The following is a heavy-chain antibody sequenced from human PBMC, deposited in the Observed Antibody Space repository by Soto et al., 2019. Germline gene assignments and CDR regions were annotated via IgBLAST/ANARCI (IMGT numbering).Heavy chain of an antibody. CDR1: GYTFTSYG. Sequence: ASVKVSCKASGYTFTSYGISWVRQAPGQGLEWMGWICAYNGNTNYAQKLQGRVTMTTDTSTSTAYMELRSLRSDDTAVYYCARDGGRIVATTNDYWGQGTLVTVSS. V-gene: IGHV1-18*01. D-gene: IGHD5-12*01. CDR3: ARDGGRIVATTNDY. CDR2: ICAYNGNT. J-gene: IGHJ4*02.